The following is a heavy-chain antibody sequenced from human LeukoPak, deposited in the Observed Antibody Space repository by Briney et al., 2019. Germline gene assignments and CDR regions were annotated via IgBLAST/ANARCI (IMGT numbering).Heavy chain of an antibody. CDR2: TYYRSKWYT. CDR1: GDSVSSNTAA. CDR3: AGGSSAFDI. V-gene: IGHV6-1*01. Sequence: SQTLSLTCAISGDSVSSNTAAWNWIRQSPSRGLEWLGRTYYRSKWYTEYALSVKSRITINPDTSKNQFSRQLNSVTPEDTAVYYCAGGSSAFDIRGQGTMVTVSS. J-gene: IGHJ3*02.